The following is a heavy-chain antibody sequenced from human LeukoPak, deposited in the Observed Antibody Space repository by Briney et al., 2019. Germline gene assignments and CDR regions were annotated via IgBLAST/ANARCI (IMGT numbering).Heavy chain of an antibody. CDR1: GFTFSDYY. Sequence: GGSLRLSCAASGFTFSDYYMSWIRQAPGRGLEWVSYISSSSRYTNYADSVKGRFTISRDNAKNSLYLQMNSLRAEDTAVYYCARVQSSSWPYFDYWGQGTLVTVSS. J-gene: IGHJ4*02. V-gene: IGHV3-11*06. CDR3: ARVQSSSWPYFDY. CDR2: ISSSSRYT. D-gene: IGHD6-13*01.